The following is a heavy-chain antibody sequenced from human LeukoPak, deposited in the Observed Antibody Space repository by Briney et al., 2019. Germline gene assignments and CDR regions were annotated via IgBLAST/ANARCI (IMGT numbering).Heavy chain of an antibody. CDR2: IIPIFGTA. CDR1: GGTFSSYA. D-gene: IGHD2-2*01. Sequence: SVKVSCKASGGTFSSYAISWVRQAPGQGLEWMGGIIPIFGTANYAQKFQGRVTITTDESTSTAYMELSSLRSEDTAVYYCARGTFVVPAAMDYWGQGTLVTVSS. V-gene: IGHV1-69*05. J-gene: IGHJ4*02. CDR3: ARGTFVVPAAMDY.